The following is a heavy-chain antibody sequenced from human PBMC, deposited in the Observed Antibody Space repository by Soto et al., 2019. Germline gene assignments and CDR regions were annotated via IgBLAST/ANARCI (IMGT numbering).Heavy chain of an antibody. Sequence: GGSLRLSCAASGFTFSSYAMSWVRQAPGKGLEWVSAISGSGGSTYYADSVKGRFTISRDNSKNTLYLQMNSLRAEDTAVYYCAKSPRGIVGATPTDYWGQGTLVTVSS. V-gene: IGHV3-23*01. CDR3: AKSPRGIVGATPTDY. J-gene: IGHJ4*02. CDR1: GFTFSSYA. D-gene: IGHD1-26*01. CDR2: ISGSGGST.